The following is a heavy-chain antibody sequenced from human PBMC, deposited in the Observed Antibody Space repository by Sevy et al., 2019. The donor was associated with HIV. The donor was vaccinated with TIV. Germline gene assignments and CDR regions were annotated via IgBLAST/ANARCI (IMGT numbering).Heavy chain of an antibody. D-gene: IGHD2-15*01. V-gene: IGHV3-23*01. J-gene: IGHJ6*02. CDR2: ISRSGRST. CDR1: GFTFSTYA. Sequence: GGSLRLSCAASGFTFSTYAMNWVRQAPGKGLEWVSSISRSGRSTYSADSVEGRFTISRDNFKNTLYLQLSSLRVDDTAVYYCAKGYCDGGSCPRDYYYYGMDVWGQGTTLTVSS. CDR3: AKGYCDGGSCPRDYYYYGMDV.